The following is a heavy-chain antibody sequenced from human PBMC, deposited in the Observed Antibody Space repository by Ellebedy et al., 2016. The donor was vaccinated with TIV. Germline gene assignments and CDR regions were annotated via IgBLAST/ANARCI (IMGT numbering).Heavy chain of an antibody. CDR3: ARDHHNTGYSSSWYWFDP. V-gene: IGHV4-34*01. D-gene: IGHD6-13*01. CDR2: INHGGST. J-gene: IGHJ5*02. Sequence: MPSETLSLTCDVHGESLTNDYWSWIRQSPGKGLEWIGEINHGGSTNYNPSLKSRLTLSIDTFNNQFSLKLSSVTAADTGTYYCARDHHNTGYSSSWYWFDPWGQGALVTVSS. CDR1: GESLTNDY.